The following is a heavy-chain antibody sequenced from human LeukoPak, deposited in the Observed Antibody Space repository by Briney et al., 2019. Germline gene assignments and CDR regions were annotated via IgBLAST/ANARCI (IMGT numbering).Heavy chain of an antibody. CDR2: ISSSGSTI. V-gene: IGHV3-48*04. CDR1: GFTFSSYA. J-gene: IGHJ1*01. CDR3: ARGPVGATRQYFQH. D-gene: IGHD1-26*01. Sequence: GGSLRLSCAASGFTFSSYAMSWVRQAPGKGLEWVSYISSSGSTIYYADSVKGRFTISRDNAKNSLYLQMNSLRAEDTAVYYCARGPVGATRQYFQHWGQGTLVTVSS.